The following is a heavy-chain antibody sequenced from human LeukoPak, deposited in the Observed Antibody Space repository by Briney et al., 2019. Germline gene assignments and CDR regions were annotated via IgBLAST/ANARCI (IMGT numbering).Heavy chain of an antibody. V-gene: IGHV4-59*01. D-gene: IGHD1-26*01. CDR2: IYYSGST. CDR1: GGSINSYY. J-gene: IGHJ3*02. Sequence: SETLSLTCTVSGGSINSYYWSWIRQPPGKGLEWIGYIYYSGSTNYNPSLKSRVTISVDTSKNQFSLKLSSVTAADTAVYYYASLDSGSYFGRGAFDIWGQGTMVTVSS. CDR3: ASLDSGSYFGRGAFDI.